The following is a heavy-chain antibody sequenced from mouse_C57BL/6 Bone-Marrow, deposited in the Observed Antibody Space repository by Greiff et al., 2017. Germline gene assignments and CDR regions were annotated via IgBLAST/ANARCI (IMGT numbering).Heavy chain of an antibody. CDR2: IDPEDGET. D-gene: IGHD4-1*01. CDR1: GFNITDYY. J-gene: IGHJ3*01. Sequence: LVESGAELVKPGASVKLSCTASGFNITDYYMHWVKQRTEQGLEWIGRIDPEDGETKYAPKFQGKATITADPSSNTAYLRLSSLTSEDTAVYYCARRGWDSFAYWGQGTLVTVSA. V-gene: IGHV14-2*01. CDR3: ARRGWDSFAY.